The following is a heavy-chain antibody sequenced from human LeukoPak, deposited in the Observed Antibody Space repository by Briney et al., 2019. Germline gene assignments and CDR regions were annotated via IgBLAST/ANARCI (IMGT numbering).Heavy chain of an antibody. Sequence: GGSPRLSCAASGFTFSSYAMHWVRQAPGKGLEWVAVISYDGSNKYYVDSVKGRFTISRDNSKNTLYLQMNSLRAKDTAVYNCARDGRYSYIDYWGQGTLVTVSS. CDR3: ARDGRYSYIDY. J-gene: IGHJ4*02. V-gene: IGHV3-30-3*01. CDR1: GFTFSSYA. D-gene: IGHD5-18*01. CDR2: ISYDGSNK.